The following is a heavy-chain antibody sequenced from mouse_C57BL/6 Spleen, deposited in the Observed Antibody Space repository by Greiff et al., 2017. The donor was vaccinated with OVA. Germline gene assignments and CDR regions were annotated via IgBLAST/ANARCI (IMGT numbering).Heavy chain of an antibody. CDR2: IWSDGST. J-gene: IGHJ1*03. V-gene: IGHV2-6*03. CDR3: ARDDGSGWYFDV. CDR1: GFSLTSYG. D-gene: IGHD1-1*01. Sequence: VQLQQSGPGLVAPSQSLSITCTVSGFSLTSYGVHWVRQPPGKGLEWLVVIWSDGSTTYNSALKTRLSISTDNSKSQVFLKMTSLQTEDTAMDYCARDDGSGWYFDVWGTGTTVTVSS.